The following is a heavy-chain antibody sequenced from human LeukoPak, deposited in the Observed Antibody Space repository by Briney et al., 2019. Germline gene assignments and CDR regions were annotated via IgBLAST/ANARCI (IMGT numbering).Heavy chain of an antibody. J-gene: IGHJ4*02. Sequence: SETLSLTCTVSGGSISSYYWSWIRQPAGKGLEWIGRIYTSGSTNYNPSLKSRVTMSVDTSKNQFSLKPSSVTAADTAVYYCAVQGVAGLFDYWGQGTLVTVSS. V-gene: IGHV4-4*07. CDR2: IYTSGST. D-gene: IGHD6-19*01. CDR3: AVQGVAGLFDY. CDR1: GGSISSYY.